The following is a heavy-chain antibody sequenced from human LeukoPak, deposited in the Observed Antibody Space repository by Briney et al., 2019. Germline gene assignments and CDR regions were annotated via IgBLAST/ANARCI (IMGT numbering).Heavy chain of an antibody. D-gene: IGHD6-19*01. J-gene: IGHJ4*02. CDR2: ISWNSGSI. V-gene: IGHV3-9*01. CDR3: AKASSGWYVNDYFDY. Sequence: GGSLRLSCAASGFTFDDYAMHWVRQAPGKGLEWVSGISWNSGSIGYADSVKGRFTISRDNAKNSLYLQMNSLRAEDTALYYCAKASSGWYVNDYFDYWGQGTLVTVSS. CDR1: GFTFDDYA.